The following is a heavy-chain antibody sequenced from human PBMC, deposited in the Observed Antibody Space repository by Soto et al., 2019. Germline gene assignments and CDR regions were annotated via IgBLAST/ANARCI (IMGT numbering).Heavy chain of an antibody. J-gene: IGHJ4*02. D-gene: IGHD6-19*01. V-gene: IGHV3-20*04. CDR3: ATSSDSGWFPTHFDY. CDR1: GFTFDDYG. CDR2: INWNGGST. Sequence: GGSLRLSCAASGFTFDDYGMSWVRQAPGKGLEWVSGINWNGGSTGYADSVKGRFTISRDNAKNSLYLQMNSLRAEDTALYYCATSSDSGWFPTHFDYWGQGTLVTVSS.